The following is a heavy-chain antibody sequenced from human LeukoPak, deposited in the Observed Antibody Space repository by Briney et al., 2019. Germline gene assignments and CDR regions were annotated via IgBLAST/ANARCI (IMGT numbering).Heavy chain of an antibody. CDR2: IYPGDSDT. J-gene: IGHJ4*02. CDR1: GYSFTSYW. CDR3: ARQNTIAARPDYFDY. Sequence: GESLKISCKGSGYSFTSYWIGWVRQMPGKGLEWMGIIYPGDSDTRYSPSFQGQVTISADKSISTAYLQWSSLKASDTAMYYCARQNTIAARPDYFDYWGQGTLVTVSS. V-gene: IGHV5-51*01. D-gene: IGHD6-6*01.